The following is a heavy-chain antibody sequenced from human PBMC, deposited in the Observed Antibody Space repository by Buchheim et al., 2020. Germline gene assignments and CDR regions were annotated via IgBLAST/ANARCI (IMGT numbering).Heavy chain of an antibody. V-gene: IGHV4-31*03. D-gene: IGHD2-8*01. CDR2: PYDMWNV. J-gene: IGHJ4*02. Sequence: QLQESGPGLLKPSQTLSLTCSVSGGSISSGGYHWSWIRQHPGKGLEWIGCPYDMWNVYYNPSLKSRATITKNMSKKQFPLMLNSVTAADTAVYYCATYYSNEGGRGNWGQGTL. CDR3: ATYYSNEGGRGN. CDR1: GGSISSGGYH.